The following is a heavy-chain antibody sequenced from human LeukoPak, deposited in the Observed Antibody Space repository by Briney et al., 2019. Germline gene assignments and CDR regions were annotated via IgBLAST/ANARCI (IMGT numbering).Heavy chain of an antibody. CDR3: ARESRFMRITITTGYYDY. CDR2: IYTSGST. CDR1: GGSNRSDSYY. J-gene: IGHJ4*02. D-gene: IGHD1-7*01. V-gene: IGHV4-61*02. Sequence: SEALSLTCAGSGGSNRSDSYYWNCARQAAGKALGWIGRIYTSGSTNYKPSHKSRVTISVDTSKNQFSLNLSSVTATDTAVYYCARESRFMRITITTGYYDYWGQGTLVTVSS.